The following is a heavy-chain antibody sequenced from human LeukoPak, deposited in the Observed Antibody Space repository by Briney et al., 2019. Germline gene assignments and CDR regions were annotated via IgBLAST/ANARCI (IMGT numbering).Heavy chain of an antibody. J-gene: IGHJ3*01. CDR2: SKRKADGGTT. V-gene: IGHV3-15*01. CDR3: TTEGYTYGYHSFDV. D-gene: IGHD5-18*01. Sequence: GGSLRLSCAASGFTFSNAWMSWVRQAPGKGLDWVGRSKRKADGGTTDYAAPVKGRFLISRDDSQNTLYLQMNSLTTEDTAIYYCTTEGYTYGYHSFDVWGRGTMDTVSS. CDR1: GFTFSNAW.